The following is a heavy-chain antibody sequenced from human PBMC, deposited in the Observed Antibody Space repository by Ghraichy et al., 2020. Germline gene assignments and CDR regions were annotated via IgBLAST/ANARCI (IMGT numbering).Heavy chain of an antibody. Sequence: ASGKVSCKASGYTFISYALHWVRQAPGQRLEWMGWIIAGNGNTQYAQKFQGRVTITRGTSASTAYMELSSLRSEDTAVYYCARLSRVHSSGWYYFDYWGQGTLVTVSS. CDR2: IIAGNGNT. V-gene: IGHV1-3*01. CDR3: ARLSRVHSSGWYYFDY. D-gene: IGHD6-19*01. CDR1: GYTFISYA. J-gene: IGHJ4*02.